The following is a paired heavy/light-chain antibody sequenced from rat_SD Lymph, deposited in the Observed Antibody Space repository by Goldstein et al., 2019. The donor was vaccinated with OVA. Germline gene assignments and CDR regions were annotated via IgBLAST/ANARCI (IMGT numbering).Light chain of an antibody. CDR1: SSVSD. J-gene: IGKJ5*01. CDR2: DTS. Sequence: EIVLTQSPTTIAASPGEKVTITCRASSSVSDIYWFQQKPGASRKPLIYDTSKLASGIPNRFSGSGSGTSYSLTINTMETEDAATYYCQQWSSTPLTFGSGTKLEIK. CDR3: QQWSSTPLT. V-gene: IGKV4S7*01.
Heavy chain of an antibody. CDR1: GFSLTSYS. D-gene: IGHD1-3*01. J-gene: IGHJ2*01. CDR3: ARTSPFNYGSILFDY. V-gene: IGHV2S18*01. CDR2: IWSDGAT. Sequence: QVQLKESGPGLVQPSQTLSLTCTVSGFSLTSYSVHWVRQLSGKSLEWMGRIWSDGATSYNSAFTSRLSISRDTSKSQVFLKMNSLQTEDTGTYYCARTSPFNYGSILFDYWGQG.